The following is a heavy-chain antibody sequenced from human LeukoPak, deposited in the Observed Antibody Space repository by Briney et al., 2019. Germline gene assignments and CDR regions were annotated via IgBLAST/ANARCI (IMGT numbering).Heavy chain of an antibody. CDR1: GFTVSTNY. CDR3: ARDLVGVPAAIGY. V-gene: IGHV3-53*01. Sequence: GGSLRLSXAASGFTVSTNYMSWVRQAPGKGLEWVSVIYSGGSTYYADSVKGRFTISRDNSKNTLYLQMNSLRAEDTAVYHCARDLVGVPAAIGYWGQGTLVTVSS. CDR2: IYSGGST. J-gene: IGHJ4*02. D-gene: IGHD2-2*01.